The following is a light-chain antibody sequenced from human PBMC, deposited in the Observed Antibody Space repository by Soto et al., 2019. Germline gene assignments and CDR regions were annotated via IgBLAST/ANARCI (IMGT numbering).Light chain of an antibody. Sequence: DIVMTHSPDSLAVSLGERATINCKSSQTVLYSSNNKNYLAWYQQKPGQPPKLLIYWASTRESGVPDRFSGSGSGADFTLTISSLQAEDVAVYYCQQYYNTPQTFGQGTKVDI. CDR3: QQYYNTPQT. J-gene: IGKJ1*01. V-gene: IGKV4-1*01. CDR1: QTVLYSSNNKNY. CDR2: WAS.